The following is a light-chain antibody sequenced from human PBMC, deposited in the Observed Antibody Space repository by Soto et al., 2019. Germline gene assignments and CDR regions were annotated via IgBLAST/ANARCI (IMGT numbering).Light chain of an antibody. CDR1: QSISNY. CDR3: QQRYTWPS. J-gene: IGKJ3*01. Sequence: ETVLTQSPVTLSLSPGERATLSCRASQSISNYLAWYQQKPGQAPRLLIYDASNRATGVPARFSGSGSGTDFTLTISSLEPDDFAIYYCQQRYTWPSFGPGTRVDLK. CDR2: DAS. V-gene: IGKV3-11*01.